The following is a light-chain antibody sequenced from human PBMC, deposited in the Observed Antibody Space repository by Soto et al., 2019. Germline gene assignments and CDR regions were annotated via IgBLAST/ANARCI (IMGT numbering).Light chain of an antibody. CDR2: DAS. CDR3: QQYNSYPWT. Sequence: DIQMTQSPSTLSASVGDRVTITCRASQSISSWLVWYQQKPGKAPKLLIYDASSLESGVPSRFSGSGSGTEFTLTISSLQADEFAAYDCQQYNSYPWTFGQGTKVEIK. CDR1: QSISSW. V-gene: IGKV1-5*01. J-gene: IGKJ1*01.